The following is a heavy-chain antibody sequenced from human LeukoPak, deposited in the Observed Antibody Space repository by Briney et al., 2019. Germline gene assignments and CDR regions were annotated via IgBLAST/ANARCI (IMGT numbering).Heavy chain of an antibody. J-gene: IGHJ4*02. D-gene: IGHD4-17*01. Sequence: GGSLRLSCAASGFTFSSYWMSWVRQAPGKGLEWVANIKQDGSEKYYVDSVKGRFTISRDNAKNSLYLQMNSLRAEDTAVYYCARGGIYGDYGFGFDYWGQGTLVTVSS. CDR2: IKQDGSEK. V-gene: IGHV3-7*03. CDR1: GFTFSSYW. CDR3: ARGGIYGDYGFGFDY.